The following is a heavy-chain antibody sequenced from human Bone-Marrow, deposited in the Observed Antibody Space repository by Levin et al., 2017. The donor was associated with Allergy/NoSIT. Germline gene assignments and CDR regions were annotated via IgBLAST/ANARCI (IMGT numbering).Heavy chain of an antibody. V-gene: IGHV3-66*01. D-gene: IGHD3-3*01. Sequence: GGSLRLSCAASGFTVSGTDMSWLRQAPGKGLERVSVIHSGDTTYYADSVKGRFTISRDNSKNTLSLQMNSLRVEDTAVYYCASRSVRFLGTPASGFAWGYDGWGQGTTVTVSS. CDR1: GFTVSGTD. J-gene: IGHJ6*02. CDR2: IHSGDTT. CDR3: ASRSVRFLGTPASGFAWGYDG.